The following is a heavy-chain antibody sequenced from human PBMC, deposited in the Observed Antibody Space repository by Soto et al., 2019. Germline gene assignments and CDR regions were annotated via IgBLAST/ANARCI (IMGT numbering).Heavy chain of an antibody. J-gene: IGHJ4*02. CDR1: GFSFSSYA. CDR3: AKDRESDAWYEDY. CDR2: ISGSDGST. V-gene: IGHV3-23*01. Sequence: EVQLMESGGGLVQPGGSLRLSCAASGFSFSSYAMTWVRQAPGKGLEWVSVISGSDGSTYYADSVKGRFTISRDNSKNRLYLQMNSLRAEDTAVYYCAKDRESDAWYEDYWGQGTLVTVSS. D-gene: IGHD6-13*01.